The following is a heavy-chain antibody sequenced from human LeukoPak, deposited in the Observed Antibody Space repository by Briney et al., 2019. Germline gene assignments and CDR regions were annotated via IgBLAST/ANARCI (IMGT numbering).Heavy chain of an antibody. CDR2: IYYSGST. J-gene: IGHJ6*02. CDR3: AREWRRFTMVRGVTSNWDYYYGMDV. V-gene: IGHV4-59*01. Sequence: SETLSLTCTVSGGSITSYCWSWIRQPPGKGLEWIGYIYYSGSTNYNPSLKSRVTISVDTSKNQFSLKLSSVTAADTAVYYCAREWRRFTMVRGVTSNWDYYYGMDVWGQGTTVTVSS. D-gene: IGHD3-10*01. CDR1: GGSITSYC.